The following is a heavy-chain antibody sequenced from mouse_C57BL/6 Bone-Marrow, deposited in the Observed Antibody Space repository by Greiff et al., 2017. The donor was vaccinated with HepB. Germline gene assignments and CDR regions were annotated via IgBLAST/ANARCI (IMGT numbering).Heavy chain of an antibody. CDR3: ARHFYSDYYAMDY. CDR1: GFTFSDYY. J-gene: IGHJ4*01. Sequence: EVKLMESGGGLVQPGGSLKLSCAASGFTFSDYYMYWVRQTPEKRLEWVAYISNGGGSTYYPDTVKGRFTISRDNAKNTLYLQMSRLKSEDTAMYDCARHFYSDYYAMDYWGQGTSVTVSS. V-gene: IGHV5-12*01. D-gene: IGHD2-1*01. CDR2: ISNGGGST.